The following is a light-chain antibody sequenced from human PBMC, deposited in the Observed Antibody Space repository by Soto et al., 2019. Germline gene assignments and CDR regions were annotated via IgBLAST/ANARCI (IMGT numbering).Light chain of an antibody. CDR3: SSYTSSRTLV. CDR1: SSDIGAYNY. V-gene: IGLV2-14*01. CDR2: EVS. Sequence: QSVLTQPASVSGSPGQSITISCTGTSSDIGAYNYVSWYQQYPGKAPKLMIFEVSNRPSGVSNRFSGSKSGNTASLTISGLQAEDEADYYCSSYTSSRTLVFGTGTKVTVL. J-gene: IGLJ1*01.